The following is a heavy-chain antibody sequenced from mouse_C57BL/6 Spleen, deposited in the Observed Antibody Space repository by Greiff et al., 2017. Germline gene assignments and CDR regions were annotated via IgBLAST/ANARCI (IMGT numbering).Heavy chain of an antibody. CDR2: IDPETGGT. V-gene: IGHV1-15*01. CDR3: NGGYYRFAY. Sequence: QVQLQQSGAELVRPGASVTLSCKASGYTFTDYEMHWVKQTPVHGLEWIGAIDPETGGTAYNQKFKGKAKLTADKSSSTAYMELRSLTSEDSAVYYCNGGYYRFAYWGQGTLVTVSA. J-gene: IGHJ3*01. CDR1: GYTFTDYE. D-gene: IGHD2-3*01.